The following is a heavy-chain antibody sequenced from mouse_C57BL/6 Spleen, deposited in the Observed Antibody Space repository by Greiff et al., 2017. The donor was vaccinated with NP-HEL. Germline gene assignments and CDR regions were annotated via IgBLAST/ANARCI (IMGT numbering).Heavy chain of an antibody. CDR2: INPNNGGT. D-gene: IGHD1-1*01. CDR3: ARRGYYYGRGYFDV. CDR1: GYTFTDYN. J-gene: IGHJ1*03. V-gene: IGHV1-18*01. Sequence: VQLQQSGPELVKPGASVKIPCKASGYTFTDYNMDWVKQSHGKSLEWIGDINPNNGGTIYNQKFKGKATLTVDKSSSTAYMELRSLTSEDTAVYYCARRGYYYGRGYFDVWGTGTTVTVSS.